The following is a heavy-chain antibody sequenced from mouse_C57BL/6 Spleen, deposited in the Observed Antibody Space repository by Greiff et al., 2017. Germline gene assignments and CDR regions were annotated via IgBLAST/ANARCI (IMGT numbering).Heavy chain of an antibody. Sequence: VQLQQSGAELVRPGSSVKMSCKTSGYTFTSYGIHWVKQRPGQGLEWIGYIYPGNGYTEYNEKFKGKATLTSDTSSSTAYMQLSSLTSEDSAIYFCAREEAMDYWGQGTSVTVSS. J-gene: IGHJ4*01. CDR2: IYPGNGYT. CDR3: AREEAMDY. V-gene: IGHV1-58*01. CDR1: GYTFTSYG.